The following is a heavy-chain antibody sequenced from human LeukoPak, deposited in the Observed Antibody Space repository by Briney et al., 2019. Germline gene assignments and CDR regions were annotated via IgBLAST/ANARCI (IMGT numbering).Heavy chain of an antibody. CDR3: ARGDTAMGWDYYYYYGMDV. CDR1: GYSFTSYW. CDR2: IYPGDSDT. J-gene: IGHJ6*02. Sequence: RESLKISCKGSGYSFTSYWIGWVRQMPGKGLEWMGIIYPGDSDTRYSPSFQGQVTISADKSISTAYLQWSSLKASDTAMYYCARGDTAMGWDYYYYYGMDVWGQGTTVTVSS. D-gene: IGHD5-18*01. V-gene: IGHV5-51*01.